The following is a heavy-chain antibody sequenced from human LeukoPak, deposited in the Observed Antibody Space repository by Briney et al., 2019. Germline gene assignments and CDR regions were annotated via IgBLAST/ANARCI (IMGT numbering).Heavy chain of an antibody. D-gene: IGHD5-12*01. Sequence: GGSLRLSRAASGLTFSIYSMNWVRQAPGKGLEWVSAIGSSRSIYYADSVKGRFTVSRDDAKNSLYLQMNSLRAEDTAVYYCAREGVGGYTEAFDYWGQGTLVTVSS. J-gene: IGHJ4*02. CDR3: AREGVGGYTEAFDY. CDR1: GLTFSIYS. V-gene: IGHV3-21*01. CDR2: IGSSRSI.